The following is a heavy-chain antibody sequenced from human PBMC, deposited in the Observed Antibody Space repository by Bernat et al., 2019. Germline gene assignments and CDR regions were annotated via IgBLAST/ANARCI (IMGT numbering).Heavy chain of an antibody. Sequence: EVQLVESGGGLVKPGGSFRLSCAASGFTFSNAWMSWVRQAPGKGLEWVGRIKSKTDGGTTDYAEPVKGRCTISREDSKNTLNLQMNSLKTEDTAVYYCTTDGGVGEQLVLDYWGQGTLVTVSS. CDR1: GFTFSNAW. J-gene: IGHJ4*02. V-gene: IGHV3-15*01. D-gene: IGHD6-6*01. CDR3: TTDGGVGEQLVLDY. CDR2: IKSKTDGGTT.